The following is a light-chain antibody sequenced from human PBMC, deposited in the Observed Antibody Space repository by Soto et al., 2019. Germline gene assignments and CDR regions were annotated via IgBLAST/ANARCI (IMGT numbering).Light chain of an antibody. CDR2: KAS. V-gene: IGKV1-5*03. Sequence: DIQLTQFLSTLSASLGDSVGINGRAIQRIIAGLAWYQQKPGKAPRLLIYKASTLEIGVPSRFSGSGSGTEFTLTISSLQPDDVAIYYCQQYNDYSWTFGQGTKVDLK. J-gene: IGKJ1*01. CDR3: QQYNDYSWT. CDR1: QRIIAG.